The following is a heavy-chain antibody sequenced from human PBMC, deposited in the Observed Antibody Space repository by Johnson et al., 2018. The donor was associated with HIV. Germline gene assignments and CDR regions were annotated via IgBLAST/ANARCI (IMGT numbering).Heavy chain of an antibody. CDR3: ASDSDPFREYHGDAFDI. J-gene: IGHJ3*02. V-gene: IGHV3-30*04. Sequence: QVLLVESGGGVVQPGRSLRLSCAASGFTFSSYAMHWVRQAPGKGLEWVAVISYDGSNKYYADSVKGRFTISRDSSKDTLYVQMNSLRGEETAVYYRASDSDPFREYHGDAFDIWGQGTVVTVSS. D-gene: IGHD3-10*01. CDR1: GFTFSSYA. CDR2: ISYDGSNK.